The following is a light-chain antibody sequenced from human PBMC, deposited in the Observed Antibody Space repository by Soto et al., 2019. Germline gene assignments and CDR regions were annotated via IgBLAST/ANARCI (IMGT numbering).Light chain of an antibody. CDR3: HQYSNWPGT. V-gene: IGKV3-15*01. Sequence: PGDRAVLTCRASLSVTTNLAWYQQKPGQAPSLLISGASTRATGIPARFSGSGSGTEFTLTISSLQSEDFAVYFCHQYSNWPGTFGQGTKVEIK. CDR2: GAS. J-gene: IGKJ1*01. CDR1: LSVTTN.